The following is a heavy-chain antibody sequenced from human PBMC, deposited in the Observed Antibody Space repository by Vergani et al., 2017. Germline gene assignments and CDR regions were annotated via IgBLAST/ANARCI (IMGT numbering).Heavy chain of an antibody. J-gene: IGHJ4*02. Sequence: QVQLQESGPGLVRPSETLSLTCTVSGGSLSGYYWNWIRQTPGEGLEWIGYVEDSGYFNYNPSLKTRVSMPSDTSNNQFSLMLSSVTVADTAVYYCARSIVSRNPPDYFDNWGQGTLVTVSS. V-gene: IGHV4-59*01. D-gene: IGHD1-14*01. CDR1: GGSLSGYY. CDR3: ARSIVSRNPPDYFDN. CDR2: VEDSGYF.